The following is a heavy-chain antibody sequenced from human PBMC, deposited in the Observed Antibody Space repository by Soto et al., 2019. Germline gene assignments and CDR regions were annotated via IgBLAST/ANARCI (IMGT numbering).Heavy chain of an antibody. D-gene: IGHD3-3*01. CDR3: ARDSDFWSGSLNCFDP. CDR1: GGSISSYY. J-gene: IGHJ5*02. CDR2: IYTSGIT. Sequence: PSETLSLTCTVSGGSISSYYWTWIRQPAGKGLEWIGRIYTSGITNYNPSLKSRVTMSIDTSKNQFSLSLNSVTAADTAVYYCARDSDFWSGSLNCFDPWGQGALVTVSS. V-gene: IGHV4-4*07.